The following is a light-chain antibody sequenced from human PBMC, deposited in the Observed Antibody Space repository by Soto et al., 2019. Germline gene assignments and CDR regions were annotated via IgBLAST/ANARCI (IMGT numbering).Light chain of an antibody. CDR2: DAS. CDR1: HNIERY. J-gene: IGKJ1*01. CDR3: QQFKDYVWT. V-gene: IGKV1-5*01. Sequence: DIQMTQSPSTLSASVGYRVTITCLASHNIERYMAWYQQKPGRAPSLIIYDASTLERGVPSRFSGSGSGTEFTLIISNLQPDDFATYYCQQFKDYVWTFGQGTKVDI.